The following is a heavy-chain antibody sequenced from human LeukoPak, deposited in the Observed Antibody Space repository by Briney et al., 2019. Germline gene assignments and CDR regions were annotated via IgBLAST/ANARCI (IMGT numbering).Heavy chain of an antibody. D-gene: IGHD3-22*01. CDR3: AKDQGGYYDSSGPADY. V-gene: IGHV3-30*02. Sequence: PGGSLRLSCAASGFTFSSYGMHWVRQAPGKGLEWVAFIRYDGSNKYYADSVKGRFTISRDNSKNTLYLQMNSLRAEDTAVYYCAKDQGGYYDSSGPADYWGQGTLVTVSS. CDR1: GFTFSSYG. J-gene: IGHJ4*02. CDR2: IRYDGSNK.